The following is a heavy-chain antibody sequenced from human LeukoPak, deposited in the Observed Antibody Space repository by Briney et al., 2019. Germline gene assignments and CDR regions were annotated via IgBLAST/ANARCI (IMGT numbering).Heavy chain of an antibody. CDR3: AKDRGRDYGSGRYYYYYYMDV. CDR1: GFTFSSYA. CDR2: ISGSGGST. Sequence: GGSLRLSCAASGFTFSSYAMSWVRQAPGKGLEWVSAISGSGGSTYYADSVKGRFTISRDNSKNTLYLQMNSLRAEDTAVYYCAKDRGRDYGSGRYYYYYYMDVWGKGTTVTVSS. J-gene: IGHJ6*03. D-gene: IGHD3-10*01. V-gene: IGHV3-23*01.